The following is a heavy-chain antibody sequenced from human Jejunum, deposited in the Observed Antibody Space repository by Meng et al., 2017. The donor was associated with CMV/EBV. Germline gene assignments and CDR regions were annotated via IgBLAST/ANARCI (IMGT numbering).Heavy chain of an antibody. J-gene: IGHJ4*02. Sequence: FTSYTMSWVRQVPGKGLEWVSSISTHSTYISYADSVKGRFTISGDNAKNSLYLQMDSLRVEDTAVYYCASGFCGSTTCYREFDYWGQGTLVTVSS. D-gene: IGHD2-2*01. CDR1: FTSYT. CDR2: ISTHSTYI. V-gene: IGHV3-21*01. CDR3: ASGFCGSTTCYREFDY.